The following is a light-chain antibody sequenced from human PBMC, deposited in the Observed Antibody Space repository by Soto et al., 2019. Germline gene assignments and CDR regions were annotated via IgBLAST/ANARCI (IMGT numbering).Light chain of an antibody. Sequence: DIVMTQSPDSLAVSLGERATINCKSSQSVLYSSNNKNYLAWYQQRPGQPPKLLIYWASTRESGVPDRFSGSGSGTDFTLTITSLQAEDVAVYYCQQYESTPPTFGHGNKLEI. CDR2: WAS. CDR3: QQYESTPPT. V-gene: IGKV4-1*01. CDR1: QSVLYSSNNKNY. J-gene: IGKJ2*01.